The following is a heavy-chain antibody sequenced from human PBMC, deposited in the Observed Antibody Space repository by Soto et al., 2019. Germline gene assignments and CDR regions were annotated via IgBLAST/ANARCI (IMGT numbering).Heavy chain of an antibody. J-gene: IGHJ5*02. CDR2: IYYSGST. CDR3: ARRLISGTTA. Sequence: TSETLSLTCTVSGGSISSGGYYWSWIRQHPGKGLEWIGYIYYSGSTYYNPSLKSRVTISVDTSKNQFSLKLSSVTAADTAVYYCARRLISGTTAWGQGTQVTVSS. CDR1: GGSISSGGYY. D-gene: IGHD1-1*01. V-gene: IGHV4-31*03.